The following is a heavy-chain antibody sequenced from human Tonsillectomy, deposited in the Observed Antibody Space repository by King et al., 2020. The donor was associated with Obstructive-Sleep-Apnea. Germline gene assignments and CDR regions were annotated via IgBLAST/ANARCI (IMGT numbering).Heavy chain of an antibody. D-gene: IGHD6-19*01. CDR3: ARDECSSGWYASY. CDR2: IHYTWST. Sequence: QLQESGPGLVKPSETLSLTCTVSGGSVSSSSYYWGWVRQPPGKGLEWIGSIHYTWSTHDNPSLKSRVTMSLDTSKNQFSLRVNSVTAADTAVYYCARDECSSGWYASYWGQGTLVTVSS. V-gene: IGHV4-39*07. CDR1: GGSVSSSSYY. J-gene: IGHJ4*02.